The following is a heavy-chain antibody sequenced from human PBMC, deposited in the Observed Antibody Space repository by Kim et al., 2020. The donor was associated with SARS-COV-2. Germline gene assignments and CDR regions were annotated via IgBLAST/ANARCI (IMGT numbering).Heavy chain of an antibody. CDR1: GFTFSAYT. J-gene: IGHJ3*01. CDR3: TRAEVGAPSDL. CDR2: INYDGSTI. Sequence: GGSLRLSCAASGFTFSAYTMYWVRQPAGKGLVWVSRINYDGSTITYADSVKGRFTISRDNARNTLYLQMNSLTTGDTAVYYCTRAEVGAPSDLWGQGTM. V-gene: IGHV3-74*03.